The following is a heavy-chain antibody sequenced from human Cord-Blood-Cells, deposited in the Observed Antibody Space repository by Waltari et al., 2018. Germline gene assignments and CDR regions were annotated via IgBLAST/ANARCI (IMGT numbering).Heavy chain of an antibody. Sequence: QVQLVQSGAEVKKPGASVKVSCKVSGYTLTELSMPWVRQAPGRGREWMGSFDPQDGETSYAQKFQGRVTMTADTSTHTAYMELSSLRSEDTAVYYCATAYYYGSGSYDYWGQGTLVTVSS. J-gene: IGHJ4*02. D-gene: IGHD3-10*01. CDR3: ATAYYYGSGSYDY. CDR2: FDPQDGET. CDR1: GYTLTELS. V-gene: IGHV1-24*01.